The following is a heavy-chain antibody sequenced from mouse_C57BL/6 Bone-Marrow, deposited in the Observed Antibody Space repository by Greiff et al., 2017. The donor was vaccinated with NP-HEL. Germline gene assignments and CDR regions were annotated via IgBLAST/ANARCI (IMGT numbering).Heavy chain of an antibody. D-gene: IGHD2-1*01. CDR2: IYPGSGST. V-gene: IGHV1-55*01. CDR3: ARGNYGNYGFAY. J-gene: IGHJ3*01. CDR1: GYTFTSYW. Sequence: QVQLQQPGAELVKPGASVKMSCKASGYTFTSYWITWVKQRPGQGLEWIGDIYPGSGSTNYNEKFKSKATLTVDTSSSTAYMQLSSLTSEDSAVYYCARGNYGNYGFAYWGKGTLVTVSA.